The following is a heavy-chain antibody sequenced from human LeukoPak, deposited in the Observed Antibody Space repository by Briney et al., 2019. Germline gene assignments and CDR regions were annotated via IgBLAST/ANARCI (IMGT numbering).Heavy chain of an antibody. Sequence: PGGSLRLSCAASGFTFSDYYMSWIRQAPGKGLEWVAFIRYDGSNKYYADSVKGRFTISRDNSKNTLYLQMNSLRAEDTAVYYCAKDTRITIFGIPYYYYMDVWGKGTTVTVSS. V-gene: IGHV3-30*02. J-gene: IGHJ6*03. CDR2: IRYDGSNK. D-gene: IGHD3-3*01. CDR1: GFTFSDYY. CDR3: AKDTRITIFGIPYYYYMDV.